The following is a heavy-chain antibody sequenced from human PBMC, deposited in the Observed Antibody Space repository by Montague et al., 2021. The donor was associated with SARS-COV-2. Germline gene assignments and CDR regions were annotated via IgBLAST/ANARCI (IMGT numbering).Heavy chain of an antibody. CDR2: IYYSGST. CDR1: GGSISSSSYY. J-gene: IGHJ3*02. V-gene: IGHV4-39*01. CDR3: ASPTYYYDSSGSDAFDI. Sequence: SETLSLTCTVSGGSISSSSYYWGWIRQPPGKGLEWIGSIYYSGSTYYNPSLKSRVTIFVDTSKNQFSLKLSSVTAADMAVYYCASPTYYYDSSGSDAFDIWGQGAMVTVSS. D-gene: IGHD3-22*01.